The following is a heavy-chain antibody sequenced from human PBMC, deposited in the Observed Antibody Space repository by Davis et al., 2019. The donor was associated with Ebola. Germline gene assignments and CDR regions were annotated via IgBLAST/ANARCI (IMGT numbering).Heavy chain of an antibody. CDR1: GDSISSSNW. J-gene: IGHJ5*02. CDR2: ISQSGST. Sequence: SETLSLTCAVSGDSISSSNWWSWVRQPPGKGLEWIGEISQSGSTNYNPSLKSRVTISVDKSKNQFSLKLSSVTAADTAVYYCARGRGWLQSSWFDPWGQGTLVTVSS. V-gene: IGHV4-4*02. D-gene: IGHD5-24*01. CDR3: ARGRGWLQSSWFDP.